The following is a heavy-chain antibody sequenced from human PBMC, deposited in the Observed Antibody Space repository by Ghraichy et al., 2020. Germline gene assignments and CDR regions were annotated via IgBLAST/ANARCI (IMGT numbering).Heavy chain of an antibody. D-gene: IGHD3-16*01. CDR3: ARISPSFGGVTRARVFTEFDY. V-gene: IGHV4-39*01. J-gene: IGHJ4*01. CDR1: GGSISSCSYF. CDR2: IYYRGNT. Sequence: SETLSLTCTVSGGSISSCSYFWGWIRQPPGKELDWLGSIYYRGNTYYNPPLKSRVTISVDMSKNQFSLKLSSVTAADTAVYYCARISPSFGGVTRARVFTEFDYWGQGPLISVSS.